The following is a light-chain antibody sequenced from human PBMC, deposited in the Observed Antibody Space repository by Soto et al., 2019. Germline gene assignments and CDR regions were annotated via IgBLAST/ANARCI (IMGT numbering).Light chain of an antibody. CDR2: TND. CDR3: AAWDDSLNGRV. Sequence: QAVVTQPPSASGTPGQRVTISCSGSSFNIGRNPVNWYQQFPGTAPKLLIYTNDQRPSGVPDRFSGSKSGTSASLAISGLQSEDEADYYCAAWDDSLNGRVFGGGTKLTVL. J-gene: IGLJ3*02. CDR1: SFNIGRNP. V-gene: IGLV1-44*01.